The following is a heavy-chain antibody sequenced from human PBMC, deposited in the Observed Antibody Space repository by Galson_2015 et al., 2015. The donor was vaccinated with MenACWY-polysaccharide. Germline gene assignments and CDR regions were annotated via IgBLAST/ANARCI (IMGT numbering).Heavy chain of an antibody. CDR2: IKRDGSST. V-gene: IGHV3-74*01. Sequence: SLRLSCAASGFTFSTYWMHWVRQAPGKGLVWVSRIKRDGSSTNYADSVKGRFTISRDNAKNTLYLQMNSLRAEDTALYYCARGYSSYDWGQGTLVIVSA. CDR1: GFTFSTYW. J-gene: IGHJ4*02. D-gene: IGHD5-12*01. CDR3: ARGYSSYD.